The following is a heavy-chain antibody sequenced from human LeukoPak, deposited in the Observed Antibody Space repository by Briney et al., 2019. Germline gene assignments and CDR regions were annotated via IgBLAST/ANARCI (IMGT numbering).Heavy chain of an antibody. D-gene: IGHD3-22*01. Sequence: GASVKVSCKASGYSFTSYGISWVRQAPGQGLEWVGWFSPYNGDTNYAQKLQGRVTMTTDTSTSTAYMDLRSLRSDDTAVYYCARDLYYYDSGASFDDTFDIWGQGTTVTVSS. CDR3: ARDLYYYDSGASFDDTFDI. J-gene: IGHJ3*02. CDR2: FSPYNGDT. CDR1: GYSFTSYG. V-gene: IGHV1-18*01.